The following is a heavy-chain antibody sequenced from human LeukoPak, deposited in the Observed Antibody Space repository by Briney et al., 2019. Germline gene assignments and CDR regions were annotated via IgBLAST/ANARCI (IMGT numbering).Heavy chain of an antibody. V-gene: IGHV3-15*01. J-gene: IGHJ4*02. Sequence: GGSLRLSCAASGFTFSNAWMSWVRQAPGKGLEWVGRIKSKTDGGTRDYAAPVKGRFTISRDDSKNTVYLQMNSLRAEDTAVYYCARDVFGLDYWGQGTLVTVSS. CDR3: ARDVFGLDY. CDR2: IKSKTDGGTR. D-gene: IGHD3-10*01. CDR1: GFTFSNAW.